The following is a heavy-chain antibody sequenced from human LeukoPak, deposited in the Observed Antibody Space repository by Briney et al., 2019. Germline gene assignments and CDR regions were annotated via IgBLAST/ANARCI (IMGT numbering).Heavy chain of an antibody. J-gene: IGHJ5*02. V-gene: IGHV4-4*07. CDR2: IYTSGST. CDR1: GGSISSYY. CDR3: ARDLRVYYGSGSYRYLYNWFDP. Sequence: SETLSLTCTVSGGSISSYYWSWIRQPAGKGLEWIGRIYTSGSTNYNPSLKSRVTMSVDTSKNQFSLKLSSVTAADTAVYYCARDLRVYYGSGSYRYLYNWFDPWGQGTLVTVSS. D-gene: IGHD3-10*01.